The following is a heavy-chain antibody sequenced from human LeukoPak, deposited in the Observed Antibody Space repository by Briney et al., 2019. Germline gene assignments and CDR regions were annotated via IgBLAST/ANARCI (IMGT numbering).Heavy chain of an antibody. CDR2: ISSSSSNI. D-gene: IGHD3-10*02. Sequence: GGSLRLSCAASGFDFSTYSIDWVRQAPGKGLEWVSYISSSSSNIYHADSVKGRFTISRDNSKSTLYLQMNSLRAEDTAVYYCARDGVFGFGTLDYWGQGTLVTVSS. CDR1: GFDFSTYS. J-gene: IGHJ4*02. CDR3: ARDGVFGFGTLDY. V-gene: IGHV3-48*01.